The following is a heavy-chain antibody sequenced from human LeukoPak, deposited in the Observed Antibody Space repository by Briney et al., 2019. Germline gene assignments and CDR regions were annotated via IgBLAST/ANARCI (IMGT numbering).Heavy chain of an antibody. Sequence: GGSLRLSCAASGFTFSSYSMNWVRQAPGKGLEWVSSISSSSSYIYYADSVKGRFTISRDDAKNSLYLEMDSLRAEDTAVYYCARTIYYYESTSYFSDAFDVWGQGTMVTVSS. CDR2: ISSSSSYI. CDR1: GFTFSSYS. CDR3: ARTIYYYESTSYFSDAFDV. D-gene: IGHD3-22*01. J-gene: IGHJ3*01. V-gene: IGHV3-21*01.